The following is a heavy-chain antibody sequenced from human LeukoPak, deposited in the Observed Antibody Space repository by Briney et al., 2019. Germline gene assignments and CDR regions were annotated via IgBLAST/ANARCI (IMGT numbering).Heavy chain of an antibody. CDR3: ARALFYGSGSYSRFDP. V-gene: IGHV4-59*01. CDR1: GGSISSYY. D-gene: IGHD3-10*01. Sequence: SETLSLTCTVSGGSISSYYWSWLRQPPGKGLEWIGYIYYSGSTNYNPSLKSRVTISVDTSKNQFSLKLSSVTAADTAVYYCARALFYGSGSYSRFDPWGQGTLVTVSS. J-gene: IGHJ5*02. CDR2: IYYSGST.